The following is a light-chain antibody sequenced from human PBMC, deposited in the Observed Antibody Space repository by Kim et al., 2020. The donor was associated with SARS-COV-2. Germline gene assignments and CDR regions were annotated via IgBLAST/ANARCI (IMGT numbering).Light chain of an antibody. CDR3: QTWDTGIQV. CDR1: SGHSNYA. J-gene: IGLJ3*02. Sequence: QLVLTQSPSASASLGASVKLTCTLSSGHSNYAIAWHQQQPEKGPRYLMMLNSDGSYSKGDGIPDRFSGSSSGAERYLTISSLQSEDEADYYCQTWDTGIQVFGGGTKLTVL. V-gene: IGLV4-69*01. CDR2: LNSDGSY.